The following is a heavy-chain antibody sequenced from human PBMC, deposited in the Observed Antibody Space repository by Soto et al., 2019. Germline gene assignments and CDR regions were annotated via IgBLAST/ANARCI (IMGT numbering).Heavy chain of an antibody. Sequence: GGSLRLSCAASGFTFDDYAMHWVRQVPGKGLEWVSGINWNSGSIGYADSVKGRFTISRGNAQNSLYLQMNSLRPEDTALYYCAKSYSSSGGSFDYWGQGTLVTVSS. CDR3: AKSYSSSGGSFDY. D-gene: IGHD6-13*01. J-gene: IGHJ4*02. V-gene: IGHV3-9*01. CDR2: INWNSGSI. CDR1: GFTFDDYA.